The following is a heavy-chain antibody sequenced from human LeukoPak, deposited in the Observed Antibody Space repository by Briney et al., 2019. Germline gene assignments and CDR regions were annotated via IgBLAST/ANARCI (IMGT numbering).Heavy chain of an antibody. J-gene: IGHJ4*02. CDR1: GGSISSSSYY. CDR2: IYYSGST. V-gene: IGHV4-39*07. D-gene: IGHD6-6*01. Sequence: SETLSLTCTVSGGSISSSSYYWGWIRQPPGKGLEWIGSIYYSGSTYYNPSLKSRVTISVDTSKNQFSLKLSSVTAADTAVYYCARSSIAARPSYWGQGTLVTVSS. CDR3: ARSSIAARPSY.